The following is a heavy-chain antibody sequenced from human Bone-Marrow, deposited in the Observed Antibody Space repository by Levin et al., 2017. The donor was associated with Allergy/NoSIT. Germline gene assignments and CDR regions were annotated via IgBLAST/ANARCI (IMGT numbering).Heavy chain of an antibody. V-gene: IGHV3-23*01. CDR1: GFTFSSYA. D-gene: IGHD3-16*01. Sequence: PGGSLRLSCAASGFTFSSYAMSWVRQAPGKGLEWVSAISGSGGSTYYADSVKRRFTISRDNSKNTLYLQMNSLRAEDTAVYYCAKNETCWGGFDYWGQGTLVTVSS. CDR2: ISGSGGST. CDR3: AKNETCWGGFDY. J-gene: IGHJ4*02.